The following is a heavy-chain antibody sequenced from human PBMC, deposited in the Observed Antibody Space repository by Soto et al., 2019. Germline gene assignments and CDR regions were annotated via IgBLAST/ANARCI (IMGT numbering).Heavy chain of an antibody. Sequence: QVQLVESGGGVVQPGRSLRLSCAASGFTFSSYGMHWVRQAPGKGLEWVAVISYDGSNKYYADSVKGRFTISRDNSKNTLYLQMNSLRAEDTAVYYCAKLSRATVTNEDYWVQGTLVTVSS. D-gene: IGHD4-17*01. V-gene: IGHV3-30*18. CDR1: GFTFSSYG. J-gene: IGHJ4*02. CDR3: AKLSRATVTNEDY. CDR2: ISYDGSNK.